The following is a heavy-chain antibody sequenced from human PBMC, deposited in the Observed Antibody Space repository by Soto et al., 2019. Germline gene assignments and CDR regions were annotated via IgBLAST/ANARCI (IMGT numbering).Heavy chain of an antibody. D-gene: IGHD3-16*02. J-gene: IGHJ4*02. V-gene: IGHV1-8*01. Sequence: QVQLVQSGAEVKKPGASVKVSCKASGYTFTSYDINWVRQATGQGLEWMGWMNPNSGNTGYAQKFQGRVTMTRKTSISTAYMELSSLRSEDTAVYYCARGMRVTFGGVIAPSYYFDYWGQGTLVTVSS. CDR2: MNPNSGNT. CDR1: GYTFTSYD. CDR3: ARGMRVTFGGVIAPSYYFDY.